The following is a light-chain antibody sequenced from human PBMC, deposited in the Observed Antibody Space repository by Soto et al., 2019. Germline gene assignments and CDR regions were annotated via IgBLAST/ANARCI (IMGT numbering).Light chain of an antibody. V-gene: IGKV3-20*01. Sequence: EIVLTQSPGTLPLSPGERATLCXRVSKSLTRSYLAWYQQQPGXPPRVXXACXSSMATGSPDRFSGSGSATDFTLTISRLEPEDVAAYYCQQYGSATRTFGQGTKVDIK. J-gene: IGKJ1*01. CDR2: CXS. CDR1: KSLTRSY. CDR3: QQYGSATRT.